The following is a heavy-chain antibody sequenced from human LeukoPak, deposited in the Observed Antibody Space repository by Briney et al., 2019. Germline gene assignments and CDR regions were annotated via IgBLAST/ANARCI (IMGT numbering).Heavy chain of an antibody. V-gene: IGHV3-11*01. CDR1: GLTFSDYY. CDR2: ISSNGRTI. J-gene: IGHJ5*02. D-gene: IGHD6-19*01. Sequence: GGSLRLSCATSGLTFSDYYMSWIRQAPGKGLEWISYISSNGRTIYYADSVKGRFTISRDNDRKSVYLQMNSLRAEDTAIYYCARTQQWLVSGFDPWGQGTLVTVSS. CDR3: ARTQQWLVSGFDP.